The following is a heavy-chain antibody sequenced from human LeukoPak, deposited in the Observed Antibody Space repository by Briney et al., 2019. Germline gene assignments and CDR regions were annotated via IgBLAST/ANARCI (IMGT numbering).Heavy chain of an antibody. CDR1: GYTFTSYG. CDR2: ISAYNGNT. CDR3: ARDAGHDYGDYVEFRVGRHHSDY. Sequence: GASVKVSCKASGYTFTSYGISWVRQAPGQGLEWMGWISAYNGNTNYAQKLQGRVTMTTDTSTSTAYMELRSLRSDDTAVYYCARDAGHDYGDYVEFRVGRHHSDYWGQGTLVTVSS. J-gene: IGHJ4*02. D-gene: IGHD4-17*01. V-gene: IGHV1-18*01.